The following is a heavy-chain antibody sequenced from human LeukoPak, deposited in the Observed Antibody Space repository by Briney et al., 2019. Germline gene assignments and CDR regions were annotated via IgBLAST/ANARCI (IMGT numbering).Heavy chain of an antibody. V-gene: IGHV4-61*02. D-gene: IGHD5-24*01. CDR2: IYNTGST. J-gene: IGHJ5*02. Sequence: SETLSLTCTVSGGSISSSSYYWGWIRQPAGKGLEWIGRIYNTGSTKYNPSLKSRVTISIDTSKNKFSLKLNSVTAADTAVYYCARVMAVNPDWFDPWGQGTLVTVSS. CDR1: GGSISSSSYY. CDR3: ARVMAVNPDWFDP.